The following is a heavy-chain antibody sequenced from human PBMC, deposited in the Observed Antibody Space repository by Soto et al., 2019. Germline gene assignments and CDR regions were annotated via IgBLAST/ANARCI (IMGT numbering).Heavy chain of an antibody. CDR2: IHHSGGT. D-gene: IGHD2-15*01. J-gene: IGHJ2*01. CDR1: GDSINAENW. V-gene: IGHV4-4*02. CDR3: ARDHCTGGNCYSNMGDWYFDL. Sequence: QVQLQESGPGVVKPSETLSLTCAVSGDSINAENWWTWLRQTPGKGLEWLVEIHHSGGTKYNPSLSGRVSISLDRPRNQFSLRLRSVTAADTAQYYCARDHCTGGNCYSNMGDWYFDLWGRGALVTVSS.